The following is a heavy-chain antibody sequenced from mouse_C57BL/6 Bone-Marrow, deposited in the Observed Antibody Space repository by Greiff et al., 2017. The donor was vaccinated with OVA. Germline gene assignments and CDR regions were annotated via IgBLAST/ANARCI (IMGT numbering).Heavy chain of an antibody. J-gene: IGHJ2*01. CDR2: IDPEDGDT. CDR3: TSLGYGNYDFDY. Sequence: EVQLQQSGAELVRPGASVKLSCTASGFNIKDYYMHWVKQRPEQGLEWIGRIDPEDGDTEYAPKFQGKATMTADTSSNTAYLQLSSLTSEDTAVYYCTSLGYGNYDFDYWGQGTTLTVSS. V-gene: IGHV14-1*01. D-gene: IGHD2-1*01. CDR1: GFNIKDYY.